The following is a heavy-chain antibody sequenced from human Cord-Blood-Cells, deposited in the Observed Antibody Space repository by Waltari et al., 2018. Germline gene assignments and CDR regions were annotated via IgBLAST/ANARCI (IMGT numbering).Heavy chain of an antibody. CDR2: INHSGST. Sequence: QVQLQQWGAGLLKPSETLSLTCAVYGGSFSGYYCGWIRQPPGKGLDWIGEINHSGSTNYNPSLNSRVTISVDTSKNQFSLKLSSVTAADTAVYYCARGFCSGGSCYKHNWFDPWGQGTLVTVSS. CDR1: GGSFSGYY. V-gene: IGHV4-34*01. CDR3: ARGFCSGGSCYKHNWFDP. J-gene: IGHJ5*02. D-gene: IGHD2-15*01.